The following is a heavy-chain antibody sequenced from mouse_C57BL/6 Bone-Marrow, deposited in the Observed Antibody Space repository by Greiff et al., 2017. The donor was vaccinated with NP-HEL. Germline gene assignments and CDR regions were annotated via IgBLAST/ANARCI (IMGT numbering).Heavy chain of an antibody. V-gene: IGHV3-6*01. D-gene: IGHD2-3*01. CDR3: ARDGYYVNY. J-gene: IGHJ2*01. Sequence: EVQLQESGPGLVKPSQSLSLTCSVTGYSITSGYYWNWIRQFPGNKLEWMGYISYDGSNNYNPSLKNRISITRDTSKNQFFLKLNSVTTEDTATYYCARDGYYVNYWGQGTTLTVSS. CDR1: GYSITSGYY. CDR2: ISYDGSN.